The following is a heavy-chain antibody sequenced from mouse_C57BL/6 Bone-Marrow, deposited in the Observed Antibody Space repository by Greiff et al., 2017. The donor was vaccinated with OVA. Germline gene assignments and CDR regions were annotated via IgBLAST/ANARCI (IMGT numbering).Heavy chain of an antibody. CDR1: AVDFSRYW. D-gene: IGHD3-2*02. CDR3: ARQGAQATFWFAY. CDR2: INPDSSTI. J-gene: IGHJ3*01. V-gene: IGHV4-1*01. Sequence: PASAVDFSRYWMSWVRRAPGKGLEWIGEINPDSSTINYAPSLKDKFIISRDNAKNTLYLQMSKVRSEDTALYYCARQGAQATFWFAYWGQGTLVTVSA.